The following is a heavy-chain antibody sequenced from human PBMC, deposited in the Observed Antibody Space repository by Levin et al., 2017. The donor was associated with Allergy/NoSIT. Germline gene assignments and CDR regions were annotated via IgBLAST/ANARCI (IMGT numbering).Heavy chain of an antibody. V-gene: IGHV3-48*02. CDR2: ISSSSSTI. Sequence: ASVKVSCAASGFTFSSYSMNWVRQAPGKGLEWVSYISSSSSTIYYADSVKGRFTISRDNAKNSLYLQMNSLRDEDTAVYYCARAKREGSGWNYYYMDVWGKGTTVTVSS. CDR3: ARAKREGSGWNYYYMDV. D-gene: IGHD3-10*01. J-gene: IGHJ6*03. CDR1: GFTFSSYS.